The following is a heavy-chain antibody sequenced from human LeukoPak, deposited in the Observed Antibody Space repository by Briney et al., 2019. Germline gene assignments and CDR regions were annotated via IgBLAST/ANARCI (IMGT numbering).Heavy chain of an antibody. V-gene: IGHV4-59*01. Sequence: NSSETLSLTCTVSGGSISSYYWSWIRQPPGKGLEWIGCIYYSGSTNYNPSLKSRVTISVDTSKNQFSLKLSSVTAADTAVYYCARGRDGYNGDYFDYWGQGTLVTVSS. CDR2: IYYSGST. J-gene: IGHJ4*02. CDR3: ARGRDGYNGDYFDY. CDR1: GGSISSYY. D-gene: IGHD5-24*01.